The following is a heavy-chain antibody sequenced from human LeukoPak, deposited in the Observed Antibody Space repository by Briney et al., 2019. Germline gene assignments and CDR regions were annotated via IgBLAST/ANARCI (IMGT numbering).Heavy chain of an antibody. CDR1: GYSFTSYW. Sequence: PGESLKISCKGSGYSFTSYWIGWVRQVPGKGLEWMGIIYLGDSDTRYSPSFQGQVTISADKSISTAYLQWSSLKASDTAMYYCARPGALLWFGEPLDYFDYWGQGTLVTVSS. V-gene: IGHV5-51*01. CDR3: ARPGALLWFGEPLDYFDY. D-gene: IGHD3-10*01. J-gene: IGHJ4*02. CDR2: IYLGDSDT.